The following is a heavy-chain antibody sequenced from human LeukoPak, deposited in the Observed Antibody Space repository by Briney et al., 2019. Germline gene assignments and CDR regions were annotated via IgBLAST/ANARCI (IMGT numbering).Heavy chain of an antibody. V-gene: IGHV3-11*01. J-gene: IGHJ4*02. CDR1: GFTFSDYY. CDR2: ISSSGHTI. D-gene: IGHD3-16*01. Sequence: PGGSLRLSCAASGFTFSDYYMSWIRQAPGKGLEWVSYISSSGHTIYYADSVKGRFTISRDNAKNSLHLQMNSLRAEDTAVYYCAAKKGGSSNFDYWGQGTLVTVSS. CDR3: AAKKGGSSNFDY.